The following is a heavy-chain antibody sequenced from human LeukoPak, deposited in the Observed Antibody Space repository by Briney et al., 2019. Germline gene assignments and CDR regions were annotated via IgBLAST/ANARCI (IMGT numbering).Heavy chain of an antibody. J-gene: IGHJ5*02. V-gene: IGHV4-34*01. CDR2: INHSGST. CDR1: GGSFSGYY. Sequence: PSETLSLTCAVHGGSFSGYYWSWIRQPPGKGLEWIGEINHSGSTNYNPSLKSRVTISVDTSKNQFSLKLSSVTAADTAVYYCARGRGTMVRGPPGHPWGQGTLVTVSS. CDR3: ARGRGTMVRGPPGHP. D-gene: IGHD3-10*01.